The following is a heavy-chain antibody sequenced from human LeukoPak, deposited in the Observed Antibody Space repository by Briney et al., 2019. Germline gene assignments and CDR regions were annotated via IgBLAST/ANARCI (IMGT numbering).Heavy chain of an antibody. Sequence: SETLSLTCAVYGGSFSGYYWSWIRQPPGKGLEWIGEINHSGSTNYNPSLKSRVTISVDTSKNQFSLKLSSVTAADTAVYYCARGLSVAGRYYWGQGTLVTVSS. CDR3: ARGLSVAGRYY. CDR2: INHSGST. CDR1: GGSFSGYY. V-gene: IGHV4-34*01. J-gene: IGHJ4*02. D-gene: IGHD6-19*01.